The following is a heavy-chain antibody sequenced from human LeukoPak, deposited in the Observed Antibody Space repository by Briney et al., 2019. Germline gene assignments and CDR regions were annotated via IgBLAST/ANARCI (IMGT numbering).Heavy chain of an antibody. D-gene: IGHD1-26*01. CDR1: GGSISSSSYY. CDR3: ARLVRGRGSYLAFDI. J-gene: IGHJ3*02. V-gene: IGHV4-39*01. CDR2: IYYSGST. Sequence: SETLSLTCTVSGGSISSSSYYWGWIRQPPGKGLGWIGSIYYSGSTYYNPSLKSRVTISVDTSKNQFSLKLSSVTAADTAVYYCARLVRGRGSYLAFDIWGQGTMVTVSS.